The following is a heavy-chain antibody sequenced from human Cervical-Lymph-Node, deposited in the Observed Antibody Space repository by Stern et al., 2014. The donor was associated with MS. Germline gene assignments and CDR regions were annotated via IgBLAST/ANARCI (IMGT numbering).Heavy chain of an antibody. J-gene: IGHJ4*02. CDR1: GYSFTNSW. V-gene: IGHV5-51*04. D-gene: IGHD2-2*02. CDR2: ISPVDSET. Sequence: EDQLVESGAEVKKPGQSLKISCKGSGYSFTNSWIGWVRQMPGKGLELMGIISPVDSETRYSPSFQGQVPISVDKPINTAYVQWTSLEASDTAMYYCARQGCATTSCHTIDSWGQGTLITVSS. CDR3: ARQGCATTSCHTIDS.